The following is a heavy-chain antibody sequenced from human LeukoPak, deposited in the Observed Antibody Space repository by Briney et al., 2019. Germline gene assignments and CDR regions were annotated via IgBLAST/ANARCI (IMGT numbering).Heavy chain of an antibody. CDR1: GYTFTSYG. Sequence: ASVTVSCKASGYTFTSYGISWVRQAPGQGLEWMGWISAYNGNTNYAQKLQGRVTMTTDTSTSTAYMELRSLRSDDTAVYYCARSRYDYVWGSYRPGYFDYWGQGTLVTVSS. CDR3: ARSRYDYVWGSYRPGYFDY. V-gene: IGHV1-18*01. CDR2: ISAYNGNT. D-gene: IGHD3-16*02. J-gene: IGHJ4*02.